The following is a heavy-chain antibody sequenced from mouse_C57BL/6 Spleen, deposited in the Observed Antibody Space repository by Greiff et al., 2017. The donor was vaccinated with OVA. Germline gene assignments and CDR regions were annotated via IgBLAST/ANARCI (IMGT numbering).Heavy chain of an antibody. V-gene: IGHV10-3*01. CDR2: IRSKSSNYAT. Sequence: EVQLVESGGGLVQPKGSLKLSCAASGFTFNTYAMHWVRQAPGKGLEWVARIRSKSSNYATYYADSVKDRFTISRDDSQSMLYLQMNNLKTEDTAMYYCVRESPYYYGSSVDYWGQGTTLTVSS. D-gene: IGHD1-1*01. CDR3: VRESPYYYGSSVDY. CDR1: GFTFNTYA. J-gene: IGHJ2*01.